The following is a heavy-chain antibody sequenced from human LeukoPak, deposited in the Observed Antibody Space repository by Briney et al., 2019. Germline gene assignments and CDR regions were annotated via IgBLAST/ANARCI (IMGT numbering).Heavy chain of an antibody. Sequence: GGSLRLSCAASGFIFSNYAMSWARQAPGKGLEWVSVIYSGGSTYYADSVKGRFTISRDNSKNTLYLQMNSPRAEDTAVYYCARGERGSYDFDYWGQGTLVTVSS. V-gene: IGHV3-53*01. J-gene: IGHJ4*02. CDR2: IYSGGST. CDR1: GFIFSNYA. CDR3: ARGERGSYDFDY. D-gene: IGHD1-26*01.